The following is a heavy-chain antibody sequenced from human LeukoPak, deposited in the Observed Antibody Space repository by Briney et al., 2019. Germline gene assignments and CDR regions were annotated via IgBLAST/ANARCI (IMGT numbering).Heavy chain of an antibody. J-gene: IGHJ6*02. D-gene: IGHD5-24*01. CDR2: INHSGDT. CDR1: GGSFSDYY. Sequence: PSETLSLTCAAQGGSFSDYYWSWIRQPPGKALEWIGEINHSGDTKYNPSLRSRVTIAVDTSKKQFSLKLSSVTAADTAVYYCAGGLEMATTVYYHHYGMDVWGQGTTVTVSS. CDR3: AGGLEMATTVYYHHYGMDV. V-gene: IGHV4-34*01.